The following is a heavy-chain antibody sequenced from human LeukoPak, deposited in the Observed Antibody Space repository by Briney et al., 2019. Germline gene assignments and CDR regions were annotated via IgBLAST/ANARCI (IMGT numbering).Heavy chain of an antibody. CDR1: GYTFTSYG. CDR3: ARRGYDFWSGLLSGYFDY. D-gene: IGHD3-3*01. J-gene: IGHJ4*02. Sequence: ASVKVSCKASGYTFTSYGISWVRRAPGQGLEWMGWISAYNGNTNYAQKLQGRVPMTTDTSTSTAYMELRSLRSDDTAVYYCARRGYDFWSGLLSGYFDYWGQGTLVTVSS. V-gene: IGHV1-18*01. CDR2: ISAYNGNT.